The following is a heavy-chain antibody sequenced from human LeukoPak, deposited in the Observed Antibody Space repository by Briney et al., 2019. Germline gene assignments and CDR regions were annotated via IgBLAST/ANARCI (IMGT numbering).Heavy chain of an antibody. Sequence: ASVKVSCKASGYTFTGYYMHWVRQAPGQGLEWMGWINPNSGGTNYAQEFQGRVTMTRDTSISTAYMELSRLRSDDTAVYYCARGSGYYDSSGYFSYWGQGTLVTVSS. J-gene: IGHJ4*02. D-gene: IGHD3-22*01. CDR1: GYTFTGYY. CDR3: ARGSGYYDSSGYFSY. CDR2: INPNSGGT. V-gene: IGHV1-2*02.